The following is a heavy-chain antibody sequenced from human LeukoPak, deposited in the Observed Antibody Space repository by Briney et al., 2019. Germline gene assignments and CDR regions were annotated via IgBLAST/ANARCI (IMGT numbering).Heavy chain of an antibody. V-gene: IGHV1-24*01. J-gene: IGHJ4*02. D-gene: IGHD6-13*01. CDR3: ATDPGIAAAGTPYYFDY. CDR2: FDPEDGEA. Sequence: GASVKVSCEVSGYTLTELSMHWVRQAPGKGLGWMGGFDPEDGEAIYAQKFQGRVTMTEDTSTDTAYMELSSLRCEDTSVYYCATDPGIAAAGTPYYFDYWGQGTLVTVSS. CDR1: GYTLTELS.